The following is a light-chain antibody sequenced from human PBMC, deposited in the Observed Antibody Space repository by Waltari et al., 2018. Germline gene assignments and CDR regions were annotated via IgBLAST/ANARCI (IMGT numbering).Light chain of an antibody. CDR2: ETS. Sequence: EIVLTQSPGTLSLSPGERATLSCRASQSVRKYLAWYQQKPGQAHRLLIYETSIRATGIPDRFSGSGLGTDFSLTISSLEPEDFAVYFCQKYDRLPATFGQGTRVEIK. J-gene: IGKJ1*01. CDR1: QSVRKY. V-gene: IGKV3-20*01. CDR3: QKYDRLPAT.